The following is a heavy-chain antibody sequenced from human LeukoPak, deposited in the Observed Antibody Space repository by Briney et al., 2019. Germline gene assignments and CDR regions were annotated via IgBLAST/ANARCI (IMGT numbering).Heavy chain of an antibody. Sequence: PSETLSLTCTVSGGSISSYYWSWIRQPPGKGLEWIGYIYYSGSTNYNPSLKSRVTISVDTSKNQFSLKLSSVTAADTAVYYCARSVQSYGRPYFDHWGQGTLVTVSS. D-gene: IGHD5-18*01. CDR1: GGSISSYY. CDR3: ARSVQSYGRPYFDH. CDR2: IYYSGST. J-gene: IGHJ4*02. V-gene: IGHV4-59*01.